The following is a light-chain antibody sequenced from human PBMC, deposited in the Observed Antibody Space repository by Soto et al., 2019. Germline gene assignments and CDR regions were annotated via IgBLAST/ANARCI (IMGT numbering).Light chain of an antibody. Sequence: QSALTQPPSASGPPGQSIAISCTGTSSDVGEYDYVSWYQQHPGKVPKLMISEVSNRPSGVSNRFSGSKSGNTASLTISGLQAEDEADYYCSSYTSSSSRVFGTGTKVTVL. CDR2: EVS. CDR1: SSDVGEYDY. CDR3: SSYTSSSSRV. V-gene: IGLV2-14*01. J-gene: IGLJ1*01.